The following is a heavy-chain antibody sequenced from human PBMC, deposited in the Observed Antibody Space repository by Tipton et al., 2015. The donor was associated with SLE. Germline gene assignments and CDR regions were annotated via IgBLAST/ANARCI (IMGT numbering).Heavy chain of an antibody. CDR3: ASIKAEYYGSGSYYVD. CDR1: GGSISSSDYY. V-gene: IGHV4-39*01. Sequence: TLSLTCTISGGSISSSDYYWGWIRQPPGKGLEWIGSMYYRGSTYYNPSLESRVTMSLDTSKNQFSLKLSSVTAADTAAYYCASIKAEYYGSGSYYVDWGQGTLVTVSS. CDR2: MYYRGST. J-gene: IGHJ4*02. D-gene: IGHD3-10*01.